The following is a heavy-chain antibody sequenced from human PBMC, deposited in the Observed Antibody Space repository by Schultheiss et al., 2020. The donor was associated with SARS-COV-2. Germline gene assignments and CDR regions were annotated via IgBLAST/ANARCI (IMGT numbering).Heavy chain of an antibody. CDR2: ISGDGHSI. J-gene: IGHJ4*02. V-gene: IGHV3-21*06. Sequence: GGSLRLSCAASGFTFRTYSMNWVRQLPGKGLEWVSFISGDGHSIYYAASVKGRFTISRDNAKNSLYLQMTSLRAEDTAVYFCARDSLEYSYGDDYWGQGNLVTVAS. D-gene: IGHD5-18*01. CDR1: GFTFRTYS. CDR3: ARDSLEYSYGDDY.